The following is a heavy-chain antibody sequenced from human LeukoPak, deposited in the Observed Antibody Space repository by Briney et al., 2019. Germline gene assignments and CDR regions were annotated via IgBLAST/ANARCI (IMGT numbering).Heavy chain of an antibody. Sequence: GESLKISCKGSGYSFTSYWIGWVRQMPGKGLEWTGIIYPGDSDTRYSPSFQGQVTISADKSISTAYLQWSSLKASDTAMYYCARFLRPYYDILTGYSSPFDYWGRGTLVTVSS. D-gene: IGHD3-9*01. CDR2: IYPGDSDT. CDR1: GYSFTSYW. CDR3: ARFLRPYYDILTGYSSPFDY. J-gene: IGHJ4*02. V-gene: IGHV5-51*01.